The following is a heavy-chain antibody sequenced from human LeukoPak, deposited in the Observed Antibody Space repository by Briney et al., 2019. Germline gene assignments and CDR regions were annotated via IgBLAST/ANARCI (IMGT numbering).Heavy chain of an antibody. CDR1: GFTFTSSA. CDR2: IVVGSGNT. Sequence: SVKVSCKASGFTFTSSAVQWVRQARGQRLEWIGWIVVGSGNTNYAQKFQERITITRDMSTSTAYMELSSLRSKDTAVYYCAAEGDGSSSWYWGQGTLVTVSS. V-gene: IGHV1-58*01. J-gene: IGHJ4*02. CDR3: AAEGDGSSSWY. D-gene: IGHD6-13*01.